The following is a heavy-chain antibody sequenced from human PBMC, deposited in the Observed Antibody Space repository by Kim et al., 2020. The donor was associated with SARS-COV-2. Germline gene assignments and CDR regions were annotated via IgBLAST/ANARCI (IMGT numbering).Heavy chain of an antibody. Sequence: SETLSLTCTVSGGSISSGGYYWSWIRQHPGKGLEWIGYIYYSGSTYYNPSLKSRVTISVDTSKNQFSLKLSSVTAADTAGYYCARAPRGGVITFGGVISGGFDYWGQGTRVTVSS. V-gene: IGHV4-31*03. CDR2: IYYSGST. J-gene: IGHJ4*02. D-gene: IGHD3-16*02. CDR1: GGSISSGGYY. CDR3: ARAPRGGVITFGGVISGGFDY.